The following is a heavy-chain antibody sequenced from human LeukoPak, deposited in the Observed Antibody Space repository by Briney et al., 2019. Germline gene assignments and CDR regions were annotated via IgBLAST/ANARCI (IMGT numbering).Heavy chain of an antibody. D-gene: IGHD2-2*01. CDR3: ARAEGYCSSTSCYFWDFDY. J-gene: IGHJ4*02. V-gene: IGHV4-34*01. Sequence: SETLSLTCAVYGGSFSGYYWSWIRQPPGKGLEWIGEINHSGSTNYNPSLKSRVTISVDRSKNQFSLKLSSVTAADTAVYYCARAEGYCSSTSCYFWDFDYWGQGTLVTVSS. CDR1: GGSFSGYY. CDR2: INHSGST.